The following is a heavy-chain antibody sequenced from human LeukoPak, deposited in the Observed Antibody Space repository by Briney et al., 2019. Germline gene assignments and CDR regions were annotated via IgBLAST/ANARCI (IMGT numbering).Heavy chain of an antibody. CDR3: ARGCGGIQLWSRCFDY. D-gene: IGHD5-18*01. CDR1: GYTFTSYD. V-gene: IGHV1-8*03. J-gene: IGHJ4*02. CDR2: MNPNSGNT. Sequence: VASVKVSCKASGYTFTSYDINWVRQATGQGLEWMGWMNPNSGNTGYAQKFQGRVTITRNTSISTAYMELSSLRSEDTAVYYCARGCGGIQLWSRCFDYWGQGTLVTVSS.